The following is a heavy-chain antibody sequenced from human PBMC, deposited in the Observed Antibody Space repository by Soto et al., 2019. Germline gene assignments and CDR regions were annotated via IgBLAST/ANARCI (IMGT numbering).Heavy chain of an antibody. CDR3: ARSYYYDSSGYYPSDY. CDR2: IIPIFGTA. D-gene: IGHD3-22*01. V-gene: IGHV1-69*13. J-gene: IGHJ4*02. CDR1: GGTFSSYA. Sequence: GASVKVSCKASGGTFSSYAISWVRQAPGQGLEWMGGIIPIFGTANYAQKFQGRVTITADESTSTAYMELSSLRSEDTAVYYCARSYYYDSSGYYPSDYWGQGTLVTVSS.